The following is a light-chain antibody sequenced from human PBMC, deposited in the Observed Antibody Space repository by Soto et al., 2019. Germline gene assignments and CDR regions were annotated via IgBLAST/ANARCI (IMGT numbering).Light chain of an antibody. CDR3: QQYDSYPLS. Sequence: DIQMTQSPSTLSASVGDGVTITCRASQSIGRWLAWYQQKPGKAPKLLIHDASSLESGVPSRFSGSGAGTEFTLTISSQQPDDFATYYCQQYDSYPLSFGGGTKVEIK. CDR1: QSIGRW. V-gene: IGKV1-5*01. CDR2: DAS. J-gene: IGKJ4*01.